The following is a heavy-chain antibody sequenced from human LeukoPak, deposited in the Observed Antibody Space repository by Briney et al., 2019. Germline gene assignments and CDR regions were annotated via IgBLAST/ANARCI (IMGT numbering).Heavy chain of an antibody. CDR1: GFTFSSYS. V-gene: IGHV3-21*01. Sequence: GGSLRLSCAASGFTFSSYSMNWVRQAPGKGLEWVSSISSSSSYIYYADSVKGRFTISRDNAENSLYLQMNSLRAEDTAVYYCAGVNYYDSSGYYHYWGQGTLVTVSS. J-gene: IGHJ4*02. CDR3: AGVNYYDSSGYYHY. CDR2: ISSSSSYI. D-gene: IGHD3-22*01.